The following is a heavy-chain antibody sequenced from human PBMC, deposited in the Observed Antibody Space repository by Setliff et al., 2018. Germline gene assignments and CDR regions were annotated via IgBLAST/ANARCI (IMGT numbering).Heavy chain of an antibody. Sequence: SETLSLTCTVSGYSISSGYYWGWSRHPPGKGLGWVGSIYHSGSTYYNPSLKSRVTISVDTSKNQFSLTLSSVTAADTAVYYCVLRLGEVSFEEAFDIWGQGTMVTVSS. D-gene: IGHD3-16*02. CDR1: GYSISSGYY. J-gene: IGHJ3*02. CDR3: VLRLGEVSFEEAFDI. V-gene: IGHV4-38-2*02. CDR2: IYHSGST.